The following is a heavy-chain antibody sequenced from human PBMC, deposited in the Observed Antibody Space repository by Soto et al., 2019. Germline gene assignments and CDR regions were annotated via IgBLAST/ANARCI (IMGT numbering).Heavy chain of an antibody. CDR3: AKDRWTEVGYYEL. CDR1: GFTFSSYA. D-gene: IGHD1-26*01. J-gene: IGHJ2*01. V-gene: IGHV3-23*01. Sequence: EVQLLESGGGLVQPGGSLRLSCAASGFTFSSYAMSWVRQAPGKGLEWVSAIVGSGGSTNYADSLKGRFTTSRDNSKNTLYLQMNSLRGEDTAVYSCAKDRWTEVGYYELWGRGTLVTVSS. CDR2: IVGSGGST.